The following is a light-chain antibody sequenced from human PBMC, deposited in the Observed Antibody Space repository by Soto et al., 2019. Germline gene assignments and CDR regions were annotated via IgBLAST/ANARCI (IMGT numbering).Light chain of an antibody. V-gene: IGKV3-15*01. CDR2: GAS. Sequence: EIVMTQSPATLSVSPGEGATLSCRASQNINYNLAWHQHKPGQAPRLLIYGASTRATDIPARFSGSGSGTEFTLTISSLQSEDFAIYYCQQYNNWPPIKTFGQGTKVEIK. J-gene: IGKJ1*01. CDR3: QQYNNWPPIKT. CDR1: QNINYN.